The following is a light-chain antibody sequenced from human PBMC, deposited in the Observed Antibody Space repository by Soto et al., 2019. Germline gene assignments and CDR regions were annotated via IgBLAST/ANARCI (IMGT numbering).Light chain of an antibody. J-gene: IGLJ1*01. Sequence: QSVLTQPASVSGSPGQSITISCTGTSSDVGGYNYVSWYQQHPGKAPKLMIYDVSIRPSGVSNRFSSSKSGNAASVTSSVLQADDESDYCCSSYASSSARVFGTGTKLTVL. V-gene: IGLV2-14*01. CDR1: SSDVGGYNY. CDR2: DVS. CDR3: SSYASSSARV.